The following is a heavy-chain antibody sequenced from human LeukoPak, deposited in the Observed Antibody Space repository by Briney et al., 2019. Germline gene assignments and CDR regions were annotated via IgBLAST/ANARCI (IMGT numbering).Heavy chain of an antibody. V-gene: IGHV4-59*01. CDR2: IYDSGST. Sequence: PSETLSLTCTVSDGSISSYYWSWIRQPPGKGLEWIGHIYDSGSTNYNPSLKSRVTISVDTSKNQFSLKLSSVTAADTAVYYCAREFSWSGFFDYWGQGTLVTVSS. J-gene: IGHJ4*02. CDR1: DGSISSYY. CDR3: AREFSWSGFFDY. D-gene: IGHD3-3*01.